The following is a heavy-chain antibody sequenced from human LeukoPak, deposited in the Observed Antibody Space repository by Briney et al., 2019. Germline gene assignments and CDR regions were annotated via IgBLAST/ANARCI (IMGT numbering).Heavy chain of an antibody. CDR3: ARDQTDSGYDEGSFDP. V-gene: IGHV3-30*03. D-gene: IGHD5-12*01. CDR1: GFTFSSYG. CDR2: ISYDGSNK. J-gene: IGHJ5*02. Sequence: GGSLRLSCAASGFTFSSYGMHWVRQAPGKGLEWVAVISYDGSNKYYADSVKGRFTISRDNSKNTLYLQMNSLRAEDTAVYYCARDQTDSGYDEGSFDPWGQGTLVTVSS.